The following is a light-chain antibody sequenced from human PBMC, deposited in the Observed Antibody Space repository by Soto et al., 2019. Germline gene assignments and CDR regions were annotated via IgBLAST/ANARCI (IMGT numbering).Light chain of an antibody. Sequence: QSVLAQPASVSGSPGQSITISCTGTSSDVGAYNYVSWYQQHPGKAPKLMIYEVSNRPSGVSNRFSGSKSGNTASLTISGLQAEDEADYYCSSYTSISTPYAFGTGTKVTVL. CDR1: SSDVGAYNY. J-gene: IGLJ1*01. V-gene: IGLV2-14*01. CDR3: SSYTSISTPYA. CDR2: EVS.